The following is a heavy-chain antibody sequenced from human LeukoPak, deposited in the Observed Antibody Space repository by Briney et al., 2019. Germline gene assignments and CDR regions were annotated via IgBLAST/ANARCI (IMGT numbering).Heavy chain of an antibody. CDR2: IDPSDSYT. J-gene: IGHJ4*02. V-gene: IGHV5-10-1*01. Sequence: RGESLKISCKGSGYSFTTYWISWVRQMPGKGLEWMGRIDPSDSYTKYSPSFQGHVTISADKSISTAYLQWSSLKASDTAMYYCARRDRSGLYDFDYWGQGTLVTVSS. CDR3: ARRDRSGLYDFDY. CDR1: GYSFTTYW. D-gene: IGHD6-19*01.